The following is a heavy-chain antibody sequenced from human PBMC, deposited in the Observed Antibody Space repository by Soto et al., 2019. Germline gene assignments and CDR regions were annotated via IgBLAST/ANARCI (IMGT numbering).Heavy chain of an antibody. CDR1: GFTFSSYW. Sequence: PWWSLRLSCAASGFTFSSYWMHWFRQAPGKGLVWVSRINSDGSSTSYADSVKGRFTISRDNAKNTLYLQMNSLRAEDTAVYYCARDWSTYYYGMDVWGQGTTVTVSS. J-gene: IGHJ6*02. D-gene: IGHD4-17*01. CDR3: ARDWSTYYYGMDV. V-gene: IGHV3-74*01. CDR2: INSDGSST.